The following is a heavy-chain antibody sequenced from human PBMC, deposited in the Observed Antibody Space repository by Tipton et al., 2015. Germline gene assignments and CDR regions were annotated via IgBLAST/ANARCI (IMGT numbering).Heavy chain of an antibody. CDR1: GFALTSYW. Sequence: SLRLSCAASGFALTSYWMSWVRQAPGKGLEWVANIREDGSEKFYADSVKGRFTISRDNAKNSLDLQMNSLNAADTAVYYCAKALHLYYYDTSSPNYFDPWGQGTLVTVSS. V-gene: IGHV3-7*01. CDR2: IREDGSEK. J-gene: IGHJ5*02. D-gene: IGHD3-22*01. CDR3: AKALHLYYYDTSSPNYFDP.